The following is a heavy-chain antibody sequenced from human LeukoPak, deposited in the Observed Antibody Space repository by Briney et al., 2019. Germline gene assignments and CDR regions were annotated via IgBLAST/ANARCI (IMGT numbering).Heavy chain of an antibody. CDR2: ISAYNGNT. CDR3: ARDAYYYGSGVRQIDY. V-gene: IGHV1-18*01. CDR1: GYTFTSYG. J-gene: IGHJ4*02. D-gene: IGHD3-10*01. Sequence: ASVKVSCKASGYTFTSYGIIWVRQAPGQGLEWMRWISAYNGNTNYAQKLQGRVTMTTDTSTSTAYMELRSLRSDDTAVYYCARDAYYYGSGVRQIDYWGQGTLVTVSS.